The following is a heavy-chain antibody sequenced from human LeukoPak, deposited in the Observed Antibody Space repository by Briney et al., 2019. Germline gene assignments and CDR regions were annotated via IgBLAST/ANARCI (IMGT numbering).Heavy chain of an antibody. J-gene: IGHJ4*02. Sequence: GRSLRLSCAASGFTVSSSYMSWVRQAPGKGLEWVSVIYSGGSTYYADSVKGRFTISRDNSKNTLYLQMNSLRAEDTAVYYCAREDYYDTTGYYFDYWGQGTLVTVSS. V-gene: IGHV3-53*01. CDR2: IYSGGST. CDR1: GFTVSSSY. CDR3: AREDYYDTTGYYFDY. D-gene: IGHD3-22*01.